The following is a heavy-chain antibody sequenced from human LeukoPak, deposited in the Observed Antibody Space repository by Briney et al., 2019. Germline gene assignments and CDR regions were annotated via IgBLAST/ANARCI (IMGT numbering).Heavy chain of an antibody. V-gene: IGHV1-69*05. CDR2: IMPLFGTA. J-gene: IGHJ5*02. D-gene: IGHD4-17*01. Sequence: SVRVSCKTSGGTFNNSAISWVRKAPGQGLEWLGGIMPLFGTAGYAQKFQGRVTITKDESTRTVYLELTSLTSDDTAVYYCSRDVHGDYGSGWFDPWGQRTLVSVSS. CDR3: SRDVHGDYGSGWFDP. CDR1: GGTFNNSA.